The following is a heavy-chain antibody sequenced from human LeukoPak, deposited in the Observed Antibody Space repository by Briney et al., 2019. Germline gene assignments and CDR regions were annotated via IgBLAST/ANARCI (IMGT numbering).Heavy chain of an antibody. Sequence: SVKVSCTASGGTFSRYAISWVRQAPGQGLEWMGGIIPMYGTTNYAQKFQGRVTITADESTSTAYMEMSSLRSEDTALYYCARDRDDSSGYYYGRVLEYWGQGTLVTVSS. J-gene: IGHJ4*02. CDR2: IIPMYGTT. D-gene: IGHD3-22*01. CDR1: GGTFSRYA. CDR3: ARDRDDSSGYYYGRVLEY. V-gene: IGHV1-69*13.